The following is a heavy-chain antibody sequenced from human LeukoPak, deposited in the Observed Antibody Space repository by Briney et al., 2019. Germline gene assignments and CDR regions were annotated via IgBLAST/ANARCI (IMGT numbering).Heavy chain of an antibody. D-gene: IGHD1-7*01. J-gene: IGHJ6*03. CDR1: GYSFTNYG. V-gene: IGHV1-18*01. CDR3: ARDGELYYYYYMDV. Sequence: ASVKVSCKASGYSFTNYGISWVRQAPGQGLEWMGWISAYNGNTNYAQKLQGRVTMTTDTSTSTAYMELRSLRSDDTAVYYCARDGELYYYYYMDVWGKGTTVTVSS. CDR2: ISAYNGNT.